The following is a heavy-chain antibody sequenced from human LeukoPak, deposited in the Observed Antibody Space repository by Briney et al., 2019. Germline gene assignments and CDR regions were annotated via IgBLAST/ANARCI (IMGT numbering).Heavy chain of an antibody. CDR1: GGSISNTNW. CDR3: ARAGGCSSTSCDLDY. V-gene: IGHV4-4*02. Sequence: PSETLSLTCGVSGGSISNTNWWTWFRQPPGKGLEWIGEIYHSGSTNYNPSLKSRVTISLDKSKNQFSLNLSSVTAADTAVYYCARAGGCSSTSCDLDYWGQGTVVTASS. J-gene: IGHJ4*02. D-gene: IGHD2-2*01. CDR2: IYHSGST.